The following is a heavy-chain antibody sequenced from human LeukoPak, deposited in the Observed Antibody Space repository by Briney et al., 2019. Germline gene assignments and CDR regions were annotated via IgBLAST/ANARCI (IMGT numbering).Heavy chain of an antibody. CDR3: ARVGSSWPHYYFDY. CDR1: GGSISSSSY. CDR2: IYYSGTT. Sequence: PSETLSLTCTVSGGSISSSSYWAWIRQPPGKGMEWIGNIYYSGTTYYNPSLKSRVTISVDTSKNHFSLKLSSVTAADTAVYICARVGSSWPHYYFDYWGQGTLVTVSS. V-gene: IGHV4-39*02. J-gene: IGHJ4*02. D-gene: IGHD6-13*01.